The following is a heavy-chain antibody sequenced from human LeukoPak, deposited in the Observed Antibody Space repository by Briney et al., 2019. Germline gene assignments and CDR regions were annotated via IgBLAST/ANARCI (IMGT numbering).Heavy chain of an antibody. CDR3: VGSDDFWSGYYGY. CDR1: SGSISTYY. V-gene: IGHV4-59*01. CDR2: IYHNGNT. D-gene: IGHD3-3*01. J-gene: IGHJ4*02. Sequence: SETLSLTCTVSSGSISTYYWSWIRQPPGKGLEWIGYIYHNGNTNYNPSLKSRVTLSVDTSKNQFSLKLSSVTAADAAVYYCVGSDDFWSGYYGYWGQGTLVTVSS.